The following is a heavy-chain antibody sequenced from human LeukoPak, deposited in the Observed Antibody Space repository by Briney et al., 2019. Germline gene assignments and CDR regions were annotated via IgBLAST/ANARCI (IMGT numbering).Heavy chain of an antibody. CDR1: GYTFTDYY. J-gene: IGHJ6*03. CDR3: ARGRYYYYMDV. Sequence: ASVKVSCKASGYTFTDYYMHWVRQAPGQGLEWMGWMNPNSGNTGYAQKFQGRVTMTRNTSISTAYMELSSLRSEDTAVYYCARGRYYYYMDVWGKGTTVTISS. V-gene: IGHV1-8*02. CDR2: MNPNSGNT.